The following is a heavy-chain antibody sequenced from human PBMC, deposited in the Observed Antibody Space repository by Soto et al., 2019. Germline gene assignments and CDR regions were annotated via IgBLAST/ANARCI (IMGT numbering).Heavy chain of an antibody. CDR2: ISGSGGST. CDR1: GFTFSGYA. D-gene: IGHD5-12*01. Sequence: EVQLLESGGGLVQPGGSLRLSCAASGFTFSGYAMSWVRQAPGTGLEWVSAISGSGGSTYYADSVKGRFTIARDNSKNTLYLQMNSLRAEDTAVYYCAKIGVATIYYYCDSWGQGTLVTVSS. J-gene: IGHJ4*02. CDR3: AKIGVATIYYYCDS. V-gene: IGHV3-23*01.